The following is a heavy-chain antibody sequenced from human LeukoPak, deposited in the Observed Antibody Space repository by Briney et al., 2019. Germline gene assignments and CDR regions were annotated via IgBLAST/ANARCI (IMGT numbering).Heavy chain of an antibody. CDR3: ARDDAPATAIRPPPIDY. Sequence: SETLSLTCAVSGGSISSSSYYWGWIRQPPGKGLEWIGSIYYSGSTYYNPSLKSRVTISVDTSKNQFSLKLSSVTAADTAVYYCARDDAPATAIRPPPIDYWGQGTLVTVSS. V-gene: IGHV4-39*07. CDR2: IYYSGST. J-gene: IGHJ4*02. D-gene: IGHD2-2*02. CDR1: GGSISSSSYY.